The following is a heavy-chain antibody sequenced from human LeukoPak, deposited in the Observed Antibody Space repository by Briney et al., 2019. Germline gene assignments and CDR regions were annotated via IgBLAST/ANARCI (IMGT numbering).Heavy chain of an antibody. Sequence: SETLSLTCTVSGGSISSSSYYWGWIRQPPGKGLEWIGSIYYSGSTYYNPSLKSRVTISVDTSKNQFSLKLSSVTAADTAVYYCARDGIAARLAHLYRAVDYWGQGTLVTVSS. D-gene: IGHD6-6*01. J-gene: IGHJ4*02. CDR2: IYYSGST. V-gene: IGHV4-39*07. CDR1: GGSISSSSYY. CDR3: ARDGIAARLAHLYRAVDY.